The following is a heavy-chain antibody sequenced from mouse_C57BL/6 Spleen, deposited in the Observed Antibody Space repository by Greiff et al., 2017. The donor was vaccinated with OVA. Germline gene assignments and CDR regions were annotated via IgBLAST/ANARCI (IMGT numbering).Heavy chain of an antibody. D-gene: IGHD3-2*02. V-gene: IGHV1-52*01. CDR2: IDPSDSET. CDR3: ARNSGSSGSAWFAY. J-gene: IGHJ3*01. Sequence: VQLQQPGAELVRPGSSVKLSCKASGYTFTSYWMHWVKQRPIQGLEWIGNIDPSDSETHYNQKFKDKATLTVDKSSSTAYMQLSSLTSEDSAVYYCARNSGSSGSAWFAYWGQGTLVTVSA. CDR1: GYTFTSYW.